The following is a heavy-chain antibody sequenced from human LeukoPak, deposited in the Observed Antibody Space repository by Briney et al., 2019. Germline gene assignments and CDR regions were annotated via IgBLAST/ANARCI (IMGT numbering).Heavy chain of an antibody. V-gene: IGHV1-8*02. CDR3: ARDELVKGRLFRGATGKKNWFDP. Sequence: GASVKVSCKASGGTFSSYAINWVRQATGQGLEWMGWMNPNSGNTGYAQKFQGRVTMTRNTSISTAYMELSSLRSEDTAVYYCARDELVKGRLFRGATGKKNWFDPWGQGTLVTVSS. CDR1: GGTFSSYA. D-gene: IGHD3-10*01. CDR2: MNPNSGNT. J-gene: IGHJ5*02.